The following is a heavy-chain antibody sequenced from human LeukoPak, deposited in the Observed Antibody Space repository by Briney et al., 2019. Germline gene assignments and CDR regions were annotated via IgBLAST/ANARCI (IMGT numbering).Heavy chain of an antibody. CDR1: GYTFTSYD. CDR3: ATLRMTIGDGNY. Sequence: GASAKVSCKASGYTFTSYDINWVRQATGQGLEWMGWMNPNSGNTGYAQKFQGRVTMTRNTSISTAYMELSSLRSEDTAVYYCATLRMTIGDGNYWGQGTLVTVSS. D-gene: IGHD3-16*01. CDR2: MNPNSGNT. V-gene: IGHV1-8*01. J-gene: IGHJ4*02.